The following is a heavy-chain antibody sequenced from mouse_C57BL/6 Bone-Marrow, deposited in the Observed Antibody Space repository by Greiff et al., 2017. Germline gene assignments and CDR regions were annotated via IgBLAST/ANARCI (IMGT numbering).Heavy chain of an antibody. CDR3: TQGGFMTTVVAQYYAIDD. CDR1: GYTFTSYW. J-gene: IGHJ4*01. CDR2: IYPGNSDT. D-gene: IGHD1-1*01. V-gene: IGHV1-5*01. Sequence: EVQLQESGTVLARPGASVKMSCKTSGYTFTSYWMHWVKQRPGQGLEWIGAIYPGNSDTSYNQKFKGKAKLTAVTSASTAYMELSSLTNEDSAVYYCTQGGFMTTVVAQYYAIDDWGQGTSATVSS.